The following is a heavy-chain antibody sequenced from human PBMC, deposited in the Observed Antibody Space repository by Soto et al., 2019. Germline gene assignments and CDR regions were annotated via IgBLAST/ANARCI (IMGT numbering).Heavy chain of an antibody. V-gene: IGHV4-30-4*01. CDR1: GDSISSGNKY. CDR2: IFSSGTT. CDR3: ARVPSPFDYYYAMDV. Sequence: SETLSLTCTVSGDSISSGNKYWSWIRQAPGKGLEWIGYIFSSGTTYYNPSLKSRLTMSLDTSQHHFSLRLASVTDADSAVYYCARVPSPFDYYYAMDVWGQGTTVTVSS. D-gene: IGHD3-16*01. J-gene: IGHJ6*02.